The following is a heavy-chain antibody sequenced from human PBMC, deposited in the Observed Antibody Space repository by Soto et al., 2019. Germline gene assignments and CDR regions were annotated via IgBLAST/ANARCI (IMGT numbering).Heavy chain of an antibody. CDR1: GGTFSSNT. D-gene: IGHD5-12*01. Sequence: ASVKVSCKDSGGTFSSNTINWVRQAPGQGLEYMGWVSPENRNAGYAPQFRGRVSMTADTSINTVYLELTTLTYEDTAVYYCEVATGYWGQGTMGTVSS. V-gene: IGHV1-8*02. CDR3: EVATGY. CDR2: VSPENRNA. J-gene: IGHJ4*02.